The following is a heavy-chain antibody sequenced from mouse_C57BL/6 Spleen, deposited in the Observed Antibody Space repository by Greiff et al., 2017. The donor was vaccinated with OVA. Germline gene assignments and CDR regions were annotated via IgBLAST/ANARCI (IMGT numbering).Heavy chain of an antibody. V-gene: IGHV5-9-1*02. CDR3: TRGITTVVATPYAMDY. J-gene: IGHJ4*01. D-gene: IGHD1-1*01. CDR2: ISSGGDYI. Sequence: EVMLVESGEGLVKPGGSLKLSCAASGFTFSSYAMSWVRQTPEKRLEWVAYISSGGDYIYYADTVQGRFTISRDNARNTLYLQMSSLKAEDTAMYYCTRGITTVVATPYAMDYWGQGTSVTVSS. CDR1: GFTFSSYA.